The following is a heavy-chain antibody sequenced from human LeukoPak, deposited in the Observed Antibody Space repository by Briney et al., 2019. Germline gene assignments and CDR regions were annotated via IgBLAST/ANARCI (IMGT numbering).Heavy chain of an antibody. Sequence: ASVKVSCKVSGYTLTELSMHCVRQAPGKGLEWMGGFDPEDGETIYAQKFQGRATMTEDTSTDTAYMELSSLRSEDTAVYYCATLDYYDSSGYYPQYFQHWGQGTLVTVSS. CDR1: GYTLTELS. CDR2: FDPEDGET. CDR3: ATLDYYDSSGYYPQYFQH. V-gene: IGHV1-24*01. D-gene: IGHD3-22*01. J-gene: IGHJ1*01.